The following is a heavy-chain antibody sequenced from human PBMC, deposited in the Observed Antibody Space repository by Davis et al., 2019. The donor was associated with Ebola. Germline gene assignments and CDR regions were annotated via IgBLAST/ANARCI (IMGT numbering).Heavy chain of an antibody. J-gene: IGHJ5*02. CDR3: AKEHFSSGWSYYYFDL. CDR2: IRNKANSYTT. Sequence: GESLKISCAASGFTFSDHYMDWVRQAPGKGLEWVGRIRNKANSYTTEYATSVRGRFTISRDASKNSLYLQMSSLKTEDTAMYYCAKEHFSSGWSYYYFDLWGQGTLVTVSS. D-gene: IGHD6-19*01. V-gene: IGHV3-72*01. CDR1: GFTFSDHY.